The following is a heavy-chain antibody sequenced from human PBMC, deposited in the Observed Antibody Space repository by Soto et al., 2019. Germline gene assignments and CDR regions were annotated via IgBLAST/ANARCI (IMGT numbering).Heavy chain of an antibody. CDR2: ITGSTGST. CDR1: GFIFSSYA. V-gene: IGHV3-23*01. J-gene: IGHJ4*02. CDR3: AKDWGGASCYLGALDS. D-gene: IGHD2-15*01. Sequence: EVQLLESGGDLVQPGGSLRLSCAASGFIFSSYAMNWVRQAPGKGLEWVSTITGSTGSTYYADSVKGRFTITRDNSKNVVYQQRNIRRAEDTAVYYCAKDWGGASCYLGALDSWGQGTLVTVSS.